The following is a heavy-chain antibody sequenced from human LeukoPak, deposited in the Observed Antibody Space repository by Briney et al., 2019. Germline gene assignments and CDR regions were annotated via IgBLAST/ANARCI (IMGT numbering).Heavy chain of an antibody. D-gene: IGHD3-10*01. CDR1: GFTFSTFA. Sequence: GGSLRLSCAASGFTFSTFAMFWVRQAPGKGLEWVAVISYDGSNKYYADSVKGRFTISRDNSKNTLYLQMNSLRAEDTAVYYCAKDFGGAPFGSWGQGTLVTVSS. CDR3: AKDFGGAPFGS. V-gene: IGHV3-30*04. CDR2: ISYDGSNK. J-gene: IGHJ5*02.